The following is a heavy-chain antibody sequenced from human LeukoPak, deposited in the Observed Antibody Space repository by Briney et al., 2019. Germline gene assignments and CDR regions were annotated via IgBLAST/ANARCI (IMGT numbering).Heavy chain of an antibody. D-gene: IGHD4-11*01. V-gene: IGHV4-39*01. J-gene: IGHJ4*02. CDR3: ARQYNDYSNYVGY. CDR1: GGSISSSSYY. Sequence: PSETLSLTCTVSGGSISSSSYYWGWIRQPPGKGLEWIGSIYYSGSTYYNPSLKSRVTISVDTSKNQFSLKLSSVTAADTAVYYCARQYNDYSNYVGYWGQGTLVTVSS. CDR2: IYYSGST.